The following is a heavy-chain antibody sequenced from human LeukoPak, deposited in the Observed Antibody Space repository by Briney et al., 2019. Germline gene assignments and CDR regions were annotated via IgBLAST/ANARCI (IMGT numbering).Heavy chain of an antibody. CDR2: IIPIFGTA. CDR3: ARVPPLAAAGRFDP. CDR1: GGTFSSYA. Sequence: ASVKVSCKASGGTFSSYAISWVRQAPGQGLEWMGGIIPIFGTANYAQKFQGRVTITTDESTSAAYMELSSLRSEDTAVYYCARVPPLAAAGRFDPWGQGTLVTVSP. D-gene: IGHD6-13*01. V-gene: IGHV1-69*05. J-gene: IGHJ5*02.